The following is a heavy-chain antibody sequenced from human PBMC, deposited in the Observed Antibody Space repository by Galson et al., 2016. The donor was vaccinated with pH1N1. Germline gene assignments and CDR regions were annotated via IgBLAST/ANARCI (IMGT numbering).Heavy chain of an antibody. CDR3: ARDREYSGHEGFH. CDR1: GFTFTSYA. D-gene: IGHD5-12*01. CDR2: ILYDGTNE. Sequence: SLRLSCAASGFTFTSYAMHWVRQAPGKGLEWVAVILYDGTNEYYADSVKGRFTISRDKTQSTAYLQMNSLRTEDTAVYYCARDREYSGHEGFHWAQGTLVIVSS. J-gene: IGHJ4*02. V-gene: IGHV3-30*04.